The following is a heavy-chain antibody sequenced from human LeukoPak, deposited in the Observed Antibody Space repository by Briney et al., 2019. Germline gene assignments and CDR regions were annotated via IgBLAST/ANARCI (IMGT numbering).Heavy chain of an antibody. V-gene: IGHV3-74*01. CDR2: INSDGSST. Sequence: GGSLRLSCAASGFTFSSYWMHWVRQAPGKGLVWVSRINSDGSSTSYADSVKGRFTISRDNAKNTLYLQMNSLRAEDTAVYYCAKLWRYYDFWSGYPHDAFDIWGQGTMVTVSS. D-gene: IGHD3-3*01. J-gene: IGHJ3*02. CDR1: GFTFSSYW. CDR3: AKLWRYYDFWSGYPHDAFDI.